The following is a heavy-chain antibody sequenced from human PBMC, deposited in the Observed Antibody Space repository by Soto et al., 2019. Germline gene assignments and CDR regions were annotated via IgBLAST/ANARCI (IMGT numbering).Heavy chain of an antibody. D-gene: IGHD6-13*01. CDR1: GYSFTSYW. V-gene: IGHV5-51*01. CDR3: ARTPPGIAAAGTSSFPP. J-gene: IGHJ5*02. Sequence: PGESLKISCKGSGYSFTSYWIGWVRQMPGKGLEWMGIIYPGDSDTRYSPSFQGQVTISADKSISTAYLQWSSLKASDTAMYYCARTPPGIAAAGTSSFPPWGQGTLVPVSP. CDR2: IYPGDSDT.